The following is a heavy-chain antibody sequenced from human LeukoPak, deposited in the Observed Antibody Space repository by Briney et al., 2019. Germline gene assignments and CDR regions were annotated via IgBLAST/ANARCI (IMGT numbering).Heavy chain of an antibody. Sequence: GQSLTLSCAASGFSFSSYWMHWVRQAPGKGLVWVSRINTIGSSTSYADSVKGRFTISRDNAKNTLYLQMNSLRAEDTAVYYSAGDQVGNFESSSPGADCWGQGTLVTVSS. J-gene: IGHJ4*02. D-gene: IGHD6-13*01. CDR3: AGDQVGNFESSSPGADC. V-gene: IGHV3-74*01. CDR1: GFSFSSYW. CDR2: INTIGSST.